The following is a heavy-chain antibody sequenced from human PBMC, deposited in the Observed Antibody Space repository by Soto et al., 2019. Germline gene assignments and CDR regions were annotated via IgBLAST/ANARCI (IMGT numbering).Heavy chain of an antibody. Sequence: SVKLSCKVSGDSLTDLSMHWVRQAPEKGIEWMGVFNPDGGETSYAQKFQGRVTMTRDTSTSTVYMELSSLRSEDTAVYYCARDLIFGVVIPYYAYWGQGTLVTVSS. CDR1: GDSLTDLS. CDR3: ARDLIFGVVIPYYAY. D-gene: IGHD3-3*01. V-gene: IGHV1-24*01. J-gene: IGHJ4*02. CDR2: FNPDGGET.